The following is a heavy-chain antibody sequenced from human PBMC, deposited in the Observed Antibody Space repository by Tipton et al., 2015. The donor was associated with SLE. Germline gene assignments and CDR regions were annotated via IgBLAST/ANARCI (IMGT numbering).Heavy chain of an antibody. D-gene: IGHD4-17*01. CDR3: ARGSDGEYVRYFDV. Sequence: TLSLTCTVSGGSISSDNYYWGWIRQPPGKGLEWIGSIYYTGSTHYNPSLKSRVTMSVDTSKNQFSLKMSSVTAADTAVYYCARGSDGEYVRYFDVWGPGTLVTVSS. CDR2: IYYTGST. J-gene: IGHJ2*01. V-gene: IGHV4-39*01. CDR1: GGSISSDNYY.